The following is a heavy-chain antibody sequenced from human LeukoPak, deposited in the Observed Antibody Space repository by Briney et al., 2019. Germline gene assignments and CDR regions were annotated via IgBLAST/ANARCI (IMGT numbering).Heavy chain of an antibody. V-gene: IGHV1-8*03. CDR3: ARRSYSSSWYYYYYMDV. D-gene: IGHD6-13*01. CDR2: MNPNSGNT. Sequence: ASVKVSCKASGYTFTSYDINWVRQATGQGLEWMGWMNPNSGNTGYAQKFQGRVTITRNTSISTAYMELSSLRSEDTAVYYCARRSYSSSWYYYYYMDVWGKGTTVTASS. J-gene: IGHJ6*03. CDR1: GYTFTSYD.